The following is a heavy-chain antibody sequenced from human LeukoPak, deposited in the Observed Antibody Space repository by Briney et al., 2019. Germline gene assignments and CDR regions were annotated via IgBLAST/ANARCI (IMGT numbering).Heavy chain of an antibody. D-gene: IGHD2-15*01. J-gene: IGHJ1*01. CDR3: VRDGMGYCNGGSCRAAEYFKH. CDR2: IIPIFVIA. CDR1: GLTSSFYA. V-gene: IGHV1-69*04. Sequence: ASIKLCCKASGLTSSFYATSWARHAPGQGLDWMGRIIPIFVIANSAKAFQCKVTIPAEKFKSTAYMEVSRLRSEDKAVYCCVRDGMGYCNGGSCRAAEYFKHWGQGNLVMVSS.